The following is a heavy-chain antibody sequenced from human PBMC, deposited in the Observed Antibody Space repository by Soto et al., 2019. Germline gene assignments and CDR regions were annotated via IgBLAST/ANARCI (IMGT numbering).Heavy chain of an antibody. D-gene: IGHD2-2*02. Sequence: QVQLQESGPGLVKPSETLSLTCTVSGGSVSSGSYYWTWIRQTPGKGLEWIGHIYYSGSTNYNPTLKSRVTISVDTTKNQFSLKLSSVTAADTAVYYCAREYHPWGQGTLVTVSS. V-gene: IGHV4-61*01. CDR1: GGSVSSGSYY. CDR3: AREYHP. CDR2: IYYSGST. J-gene: IGHJ5*02.